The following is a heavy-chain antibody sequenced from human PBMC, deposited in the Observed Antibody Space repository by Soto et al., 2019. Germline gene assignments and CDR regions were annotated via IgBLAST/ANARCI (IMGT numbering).Heavy chain of an antibody. CDR1: GFTFSSYG. D-gene: IGHD3-22*01. Sequence: GGSLRLSCAASGFTFSSYGMHWVRQAPGKGLEWVAVISYDGSNKYYADSVKGRFTISRDNSKNTLYLQMNSLRAAETAVYYCAKRRYYDNSGPRYWGQGTPVTLSA. CDR3: AKRRYYDNSGPRY. V-gene: IGHV3-30*18. J-gene: IGHJ4*02. CDR2: ISYDGSNK.